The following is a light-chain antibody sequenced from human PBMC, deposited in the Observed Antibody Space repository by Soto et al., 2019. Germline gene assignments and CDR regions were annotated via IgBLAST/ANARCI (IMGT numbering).Light chain of an antibody. CDR3: YSYTTSSTYG. CDR1: SSDVGGYNY. CDR2: DVS. Sequence: QSVLTQPASVSGSPGQSITISCTGTSSDVGGYNYVSWYQQHPAKVPKLMIYDVSNRPSGVSDRFSGSKSGNTASLTISGLQAEDEADYYCYSYTTSSTYGFGTGTKVTVL. J-gene: IGLJ1*01. V-gene: IGLV2-14*01.